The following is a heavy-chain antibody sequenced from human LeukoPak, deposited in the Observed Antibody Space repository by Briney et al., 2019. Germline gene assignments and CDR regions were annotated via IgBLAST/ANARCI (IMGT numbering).Heavy chain of an antibody. CDR1: GYTFTGYY. CDR2: INPNSGGT. J-gene: IGHJ3*02. V-gene: IGHV1-2*02. Sequence: ASVKVSCKASGYTFTGYYMHWVRQAPGQGLEWMGWINPNSGGTNYAQKFQGRVTMTRDTSISTAYMELSRLGSDDTAVYYCARLGIAAAGDAFDIWGQGTMVTVSS. CDR3: ARLGIAAAGDAFDI. D-gene: IGHD6-13*01.